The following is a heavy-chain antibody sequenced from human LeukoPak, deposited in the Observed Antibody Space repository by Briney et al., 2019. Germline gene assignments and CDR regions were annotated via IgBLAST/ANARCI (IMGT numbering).Heavy chain of an antibody. Sequence: SETLSLTCTVSGGSITSSSYYWGWIRQPPGKGLEWIGSIYYSGSTYYNPSLKSRLTISVDTSKNQFSLNLSSVTAADTAVYYCVRHAHYSYYMDVWGKGTTVTVSS. J-gene: IGHJ6*03. CDR3: VRHAHYSYYMDV. CDR2: IYYSGST. V-gene: IGHV4-39*01. CDR1: GGSITSSSYY.